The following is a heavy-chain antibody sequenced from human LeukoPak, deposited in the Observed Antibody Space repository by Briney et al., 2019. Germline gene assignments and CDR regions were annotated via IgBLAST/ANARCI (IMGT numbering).Heavy chain of an antibody. J-gene: IGHJ4*02. CDR3: ARYDSGEFDY. CDR1: GGSISSSSYY. D-gene: IGHD3-10*01. CDR2: IYYSGST. Sequence: SETLSLTCTVSGGSISSSSYYWGWIRQPPGKELEWIGSIYYSGSTYYNPSLKSRVAISVDTSKNQFSLKLSSVTAADTAVYYCARYDSGEFDYWGRGTLVIVSS. V-gene: IGHV4-39*01.